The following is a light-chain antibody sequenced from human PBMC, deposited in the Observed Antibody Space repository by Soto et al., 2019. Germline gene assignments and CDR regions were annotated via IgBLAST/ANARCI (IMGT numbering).Light chain of an antibody. Sequence: DIPMTQSPSTLSASVGDRVPITCRASQGIGNDLGWYQQKPGKAPKRLIYLTYSLQTGVPSRFSGSGSGTEFSLTISSLQPEDSATYFCLQHNSYPRTFGQGTKVDIK. V-gene: IGKV1-17*01. J-gene: IGKJ1*01. CDR3: LQHNSYPRT. CDR2: LTY. CDR1: QGIGND.